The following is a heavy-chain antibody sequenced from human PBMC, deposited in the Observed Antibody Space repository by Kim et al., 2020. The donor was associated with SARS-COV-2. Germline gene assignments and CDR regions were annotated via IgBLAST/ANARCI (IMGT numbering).Heavy chain of an antibody. CDR2: ISYSGST. Sequence: SETLSLTCTVSGGSIDAYYWSWVRQPPGKGLEWIGHISYSGSTNYNPSLTSRATMSVDTSKTHFSLRLSFVTAADTAVYYCARERGLLNGYYFGMDVWGRGTTVTVSS. D-gene: IGHD3-9*01. CDR1: GGSIDAYY. J-gene: IGHJ6*02. CDR3: ARERGLLNGYYFGMDV. V-gene: IGHV4-59*13.